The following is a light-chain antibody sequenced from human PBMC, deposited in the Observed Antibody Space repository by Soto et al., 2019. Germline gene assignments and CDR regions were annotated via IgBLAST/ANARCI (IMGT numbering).Light chain of an antibody. J-gene: IGKJ2*01. CDR3: QQYGSSPPYT. Sequence: EIVLTQSPGTLSLSPGARATLSCRASQSVSGNYLAWYQQKPGQSPRLLIYGSSDRATGIPDRFSGSGSGTDFTLTITPVEPEDFAVYYCQQYGSSPPYTFGQGTKLEIK. CDR1: QSVSGNY. CDR2: GSS. V-gene: IGKV3-20*01.